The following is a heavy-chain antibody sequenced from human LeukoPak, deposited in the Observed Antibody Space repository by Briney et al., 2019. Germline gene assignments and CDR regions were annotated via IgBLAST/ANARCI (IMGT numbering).Heavy chain of an antibody. J-gene: IGHJ4*02. CDR1: GFTFSSYA. V-gene: IGHV3-30-3*01. CDR2: ISYDGSNK. Sequence: GGSLRLSCAASGFTFSSYAMHWVRQAPGKGLEWVAVISYDGSNKYYADSVKGRFTISRDNSKNTLYLQMNSLRAEDTAVYYCARAGLGELSFTFDYWGQGTLVTVSS. CDR3: ARAGLGELSFTFDY. D-gene: IGHD3-16*02.